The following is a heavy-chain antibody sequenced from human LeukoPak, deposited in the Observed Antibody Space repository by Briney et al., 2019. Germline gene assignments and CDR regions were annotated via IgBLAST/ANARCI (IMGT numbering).Heavy chain of an antibody. Sequence: SETLSLTCTVSGGSISSSSYYWGWIRQPPGKGLEWIGSIYYSGSTYYNPSLKSRVTISVDTSKNQFSLKLSSVTAADTAVYYCASVLGEYDFWSGYYTYYFDYWGQGTLVTVSP. V-gene: IGHV4-39*01. D-gene: IGHD3-3*01. J-gene: IGHJ4*02. CDR3: ASVLGEYDFWSGYYTYYFDY. CDR1: GGSISSSSYY. CDR2: IYYSGST.